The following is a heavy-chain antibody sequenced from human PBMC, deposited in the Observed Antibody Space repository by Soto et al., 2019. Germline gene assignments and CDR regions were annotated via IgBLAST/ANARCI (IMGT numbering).Heavy chain of an antibody. CDR2: ISAYNGNT. CDR3: ARVWQWLDGGDWFDP. CDR1: DYTFTSYG. D-gene: IGHD6-19*01. Sequence: GASVKVSCKASDYTFTSYGISWVRQAPGQGLEWMGLISAYNGNTNYAQKLQGRVTMTTDTSTSTAYMELRSLRSDDTAVYYCARVWQWLDGGDWFDPWGQGTLVTVSS. V-gene: IGHV1-18*01. J-gene: IGHJ5*02.